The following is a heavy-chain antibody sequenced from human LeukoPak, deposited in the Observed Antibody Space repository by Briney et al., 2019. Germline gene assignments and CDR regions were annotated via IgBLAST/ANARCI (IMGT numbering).Heavy chain of an antibody. CDR3: ARSQFCSGNSCYSRDWFDT. Sequence: SGPTLVKPTQTLTVTCTFSGFSLSTSGVGVGWIRQPPGKALEWLTLIYWNDDKRYSPSLKSRLTITKDTSKNQVVLTMINMDPVDTATYYCARSQFCSGNSCYSRDWFDTWGQGTLVTVSS. D-gene: IGHD2-15*01. CDR2: IYWNDDK. V-gene: IGHV2-5*01. CDR1: GFSLSTSGVG. J-gene: IGHJ5*02.